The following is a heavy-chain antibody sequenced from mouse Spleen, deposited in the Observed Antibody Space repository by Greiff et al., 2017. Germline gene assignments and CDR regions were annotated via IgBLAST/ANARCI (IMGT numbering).Heavy chain of an antibody. J-gene: IGHJ2*01. Sequence: VKLQESGPGLVAPSQSLSITCTVSGFSLTSHGVHWVRQPPGKGLEWLGVIWAGGSTNYNSAPMSRLSISKDNYKSQVFLKKNGLRTDDTAMYYCAREGQLGLRFGYWGQSTTLPVSS. V-gene: IGHV2-9*02. CDR1: GFSLTSHG. D-gene: IGHD3-2*01. CDR2: IWAGGST. CDR3: AREGQLGLRFGY.